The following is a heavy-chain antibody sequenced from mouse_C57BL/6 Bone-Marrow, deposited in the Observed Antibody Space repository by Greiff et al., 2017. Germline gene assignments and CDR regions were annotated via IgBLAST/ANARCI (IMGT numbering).Heavy chain of an antibody. J-gene: IGHJ3*01. CDR2: ISYDGSN. V-gene: IGHV3-6*01. CDR3: ATAFAY. Sequence: EVQLQQSGPGLVKPSQSLSLTCSVTGYSITSGYYWNWIRQFPGNKLEWVGYISYDGSNNYNPSLKNRISITRDTSKNQFFLKLNSVTTEDTATYYCATAFAYWGQGTLVTVSA. CDR1: GYSITSGYY.